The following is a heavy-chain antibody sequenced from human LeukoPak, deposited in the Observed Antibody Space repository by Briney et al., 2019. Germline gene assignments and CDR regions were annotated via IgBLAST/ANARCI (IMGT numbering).Heavy chain of an antibody. CDR2: IYYTGNT. CDR1: GGSISNYY. D-gene: IGHD2-15*01. Sequence: KPSETLSLTCTVSGGSISNYYWSWIRQSPGKGLEGIGYIYYTGNTNYNPSLESRVIISVDTSKNQFSLKLSSVTAADTAVYYCARHECGGSCYPEDYWGQGTLVTVSS. CDR3: ARHECGGSCYPEDY. V-gene: IGHV4-59*08. J-gene: IGHJ4*02.